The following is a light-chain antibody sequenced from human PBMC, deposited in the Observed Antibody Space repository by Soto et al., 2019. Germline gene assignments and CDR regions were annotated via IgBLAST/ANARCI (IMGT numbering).Light chain of an antibody. Sequence: DIHMTHSPSTLSLSLGDRVTITCRASQTISSWLAWYQQKPGKAPKLLIYKASTLKSGVPSRFSGSGSGTEFTLTISSLQPHDFATYYCQHYNSYSEAFGQGTKVDI. J-gene: IGKJ1*01. CDR3: QHYNSYSEA. CDR1: QTISSW. V-gene: IGKV1-5*03. CDR2: KAS.